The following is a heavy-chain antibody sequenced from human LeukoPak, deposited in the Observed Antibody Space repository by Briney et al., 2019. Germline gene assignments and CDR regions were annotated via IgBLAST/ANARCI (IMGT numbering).Heavy chain of an antibody. V-gene: IGHV3-48*03. CDR1: GFTFSTYE. J-gene: IGHJ6*02. Sequence: PGGSLRLSCTASGFTFSTYEFHWVRQAPGKGLEWVSYISSSGSTMYNADSVKGRFIISRDNSENTLYLQMNSLRAEDTAVYHCAKGPHHQVWFGDPLDYYGMDVWGQGTTVTVSS. CDR3: AKGPHHQVWFGDPLDYYGMDV. CDR2: ISSSGSTM. D-gene: IGHD3-10*01.